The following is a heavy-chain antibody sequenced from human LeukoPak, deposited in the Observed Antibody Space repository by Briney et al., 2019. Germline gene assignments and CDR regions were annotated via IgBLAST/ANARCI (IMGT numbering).Heavy chain of an antibody. Sequence: GASVKVSCKASGYTLTSYDINWVRQATGQGLEWMGWMNPNSGNTGYAQKFQGRVTMTRNTSISTAYMELSSLRSEDTAVYYCARGGGGDMNGYDPFDYWGQGTLVTVSS. D-gene: IGHD5-12*01. CDR2: MNPNSGNT. CDR3: ARGGGGDMNGYDPFDY. J-gene: IGHJ4*02. CDR1: GYTLTSYD. V-gene: IGHV1-8*01.